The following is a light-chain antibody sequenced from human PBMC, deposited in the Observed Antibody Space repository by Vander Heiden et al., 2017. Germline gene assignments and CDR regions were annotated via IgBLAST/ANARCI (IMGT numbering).Light chain of an antibody. CDR1: SSDVGRYNL. CDR3: CSYAGSSNWV. V-gene: IGLV2-23*01. Sequence: QSALTPPAPVSASPGHPITISCPGTSSDVGRYNLVSWYQQHPGKAPKRMIYEGSKRPSGVHKRFSGSKAGNTASLTISGLQAEDEADYYCCSYAGSSNWVFGGGTKLTVL. CDR2: EGS. J-gene: IGLJ3*02.